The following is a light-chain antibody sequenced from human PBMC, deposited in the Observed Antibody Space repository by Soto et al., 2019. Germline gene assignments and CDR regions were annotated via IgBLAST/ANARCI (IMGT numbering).Light chain of an antibody. CDR2: DAS. CDR3: QQTYIPPLT. Sequence: EIQLTQSPSSLSASVGYRVTITCRASQSITNYLNWYQQKPGKAPELLIYDASTLPRGVASRFSGSGSGTESAIISSRLPPEVAATYCCQQTYIPPLTFGQGTKLEVK. CDR1: QSITNY. V-gene: IGKV1-39*01. J-gene: IGKJ1*01.